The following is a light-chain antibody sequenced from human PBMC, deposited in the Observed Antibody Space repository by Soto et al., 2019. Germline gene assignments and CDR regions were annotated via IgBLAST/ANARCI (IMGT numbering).Light chain of an antibody. Sequence: QPVLTQPPSASGTPGQRVTMSCSGSLSNIGSNPVNWYQQSPGTAPKLLIYNNSQRPSGVPDRFSGSKSDTSASLVISGLQSEDEADYYCAVWDDSLNASIVFGGGTKLTVL. V-gene: IGLV1-44*01. CDR1: LSNIGSNP. CDR2: NNS. J-gene: IGLJ2*01. CDR3: AVWDDSLNASIV.